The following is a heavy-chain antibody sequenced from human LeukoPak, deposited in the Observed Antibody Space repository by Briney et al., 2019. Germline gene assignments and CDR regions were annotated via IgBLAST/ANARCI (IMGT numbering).Heavy chain of an antibody. CDR3: ARTFLTGYYFDY. V-gene: IGHV4-38-2*02. D-gene: IGHD3-9*01. J-gene: IGHJ4*02. CDR2: TFHSGST. Sequence: PSETLSLTCTVSGYSISSGYYWGWIRQPPGKGLEWIGSTFHSGSTYYTPSLKSRVTISVDTSKNQFSLKLSSVTAADTAVYYCARTFLTGYYFDYWGQGTLVTVSS. CDR1: GYSISSGYY.